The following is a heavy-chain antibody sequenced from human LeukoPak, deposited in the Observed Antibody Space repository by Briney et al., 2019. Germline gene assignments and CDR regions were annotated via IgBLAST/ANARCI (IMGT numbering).Heavy chain of an antibody. CDR1: GYSFTNYW. CDR3: ARLIGGSQSLYYFDY. Sequence: GESLKISCKGSGYSFTNYWIGWVRQMPGKGLEWMGIIYPGDSDTRYSPSFQGQVTISADKSISTAYLQWSSLKATDTAMYYCARLIGGSQSLYYFDYWGQGTLVTVSS. D-gene: IGHD3-16*01. V-gene: IGHV5-51*01. J-gene: IGHJ4*02. CDR2: IYPGDSDT.